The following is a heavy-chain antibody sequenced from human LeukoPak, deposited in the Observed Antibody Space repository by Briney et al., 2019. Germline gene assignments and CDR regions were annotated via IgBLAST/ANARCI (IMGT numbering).Heavy chain of an antibody. CDR1: GFTFNSYW. V-gene: IGHV3-7*03. D-gene: IGHD3-10*01. CDR2: IKQDGSEK. Sequence: GGSLRLSCAASGFTFNSYWMSWVRQAPGKGLEWVANIKQDGSEKYYVDSVKGRFTISRDNAKNSLYLQMNSLRAEDTALYYCAKDRSVWVADTQYYGMDVWGQGTTVTVSS. CDR3: AKDRSVWVADTQYYGMDV. J-gene: IGHJ6*02.